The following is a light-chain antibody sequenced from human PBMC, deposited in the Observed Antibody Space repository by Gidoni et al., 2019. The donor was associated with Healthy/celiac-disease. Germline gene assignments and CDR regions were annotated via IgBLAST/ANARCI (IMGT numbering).Light chain of an antibody. CDR2: STN. Sequence: GTVTLTCGLSSGSVSTSYYPSWYQQTPGQAPRTLIYSTNTRSSGVPDRFSGSILGNKAALTITGAQADDESDYYCVLYMGSGTWVFGGGTKLTVL. CDR3: VLYMGSGTWV. J-gene: IGLJ3*02. CDR1: SGSVSTSYY. V-gene: IGLV8-61*01.